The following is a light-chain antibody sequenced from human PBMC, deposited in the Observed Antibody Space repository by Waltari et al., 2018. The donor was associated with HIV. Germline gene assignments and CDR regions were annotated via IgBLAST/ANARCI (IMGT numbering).Light chain of an antibody. CDR1: QSVDSY. Sequence: ELRGAQAPTTLAWASGERGTLSCRASQSVDSYVAWYLQKPGQAPRLLIYDASYRATGIPAMFSGSGSGTDFTLTISSLQSEDFAVYSCQPYSNWLYTFGQGTKLEIK. CDR3: QPYSNWLYT. J-gene: IGKJ2*01. CDR2: DAS. V-gene: IGKV3-11*01.